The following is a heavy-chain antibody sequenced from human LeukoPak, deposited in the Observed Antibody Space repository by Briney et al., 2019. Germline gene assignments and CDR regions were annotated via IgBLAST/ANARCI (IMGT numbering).Heavy chain of an antibody. CDR3: ARGTLTPYDYVWGSYRGQWFDP. D-gene: IGHD3-16*02. Sequence: SETLSLTCAVYGGSFSGYYWSWIRQPPGKGLEWIGEINHSGSTNYNPSLKSRVTISVDTSKNQFSLKLSSVTAADTAVYYCARGTLTPYDYVWGSYRGQWFDPWGQGTLVTVSS. J-gene: IGHJ5*02. CDR2: INHSGST. V-gene: IGHV4-34*01. CDR1: GGSFSGYY.